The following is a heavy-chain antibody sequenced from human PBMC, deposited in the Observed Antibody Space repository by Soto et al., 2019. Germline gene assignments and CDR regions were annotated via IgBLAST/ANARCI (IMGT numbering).Heavy chain of an antibody. J-gene: IGHJ4*02. D-gene: IGHD2-8*01. CDR2: ISAYNGNT. Sequence: GASVKVSCKASGYTFSSYGISWVRQAPGQGLEWMGWISAYNGNTNYAQKLQGRVTMTTDTSTSTAYMELRSLRSDDTAVYYCASSGYCTNDVCLGEGDYWGQGTLVTVSS. V-gene: IGHV1-18*01. CDR1: GYTFSSYG. CDR3: ASSGYCTNDVCLGEGDY.